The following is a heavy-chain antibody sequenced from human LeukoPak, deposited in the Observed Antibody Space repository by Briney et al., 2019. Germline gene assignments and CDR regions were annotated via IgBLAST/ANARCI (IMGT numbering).Heavy chain of an antibody. CDR1: GNYW. Sequence: GGALRLSCAASGNYWMHWVRQAPGKGLVWVSHINSDGSWTSYADSVKGRFTISKDNAKNTVYLQMNNLRAEDTAVYYCVSFYETYWGRGTLVTVSS. CDR2: INSDGSWT. D-gene: IGHD2/OR15-2a*01. CDR3: VSFYETY. J-gene: IGHJ4*02. V-gene: IGHV3-74*01.